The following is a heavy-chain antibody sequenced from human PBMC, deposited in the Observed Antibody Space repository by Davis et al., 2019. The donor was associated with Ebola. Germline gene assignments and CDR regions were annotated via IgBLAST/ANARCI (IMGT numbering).Heavy chain of an antibody. J-gene: IGHJ6*02. CDR2: INSDGSST. Sequence: PGGSLRLSCAASGFTFSSYWMHWVRQAPGKGLVRVSRINSDGSSTTYADSVKGRFTISRDNVKNTLYLQMNSLRAEDTAVYYCARWERTAIVQGVIFREGYYGMDVWGQGTTVTVSS. CDR1: GFTFSSYW. V-gene: IGHV3-74*01. D-gene: IGHD3-10*01. CDR3: ARWERTAIVQGVIFREGYYGMDV.